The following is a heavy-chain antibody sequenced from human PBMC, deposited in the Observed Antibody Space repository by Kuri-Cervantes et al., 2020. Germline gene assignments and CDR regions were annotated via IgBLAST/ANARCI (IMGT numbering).Heavy chain of an antibody. CDR2: ISDGGGNA. D-gene: IGHD6-6*01. J-gene: IGHJ4*02. Sequence: GGSLRLSCAASGFTFSIYALHWVRQAPGKGLEWVAIISDGGGNAYYADSVKGRFTISRDNSKNTLYLQMNSLRAEDTAVYYCARGSSSFDYWGQGTLVTVSS. CDR3: ARGSSSFDY. V-gene: IGHV3-30-3*01. CDR1: GFTFSIYA.